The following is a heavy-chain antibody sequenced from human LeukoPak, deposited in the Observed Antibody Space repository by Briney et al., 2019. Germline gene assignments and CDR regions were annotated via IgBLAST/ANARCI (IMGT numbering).Heavy chain of an antibody. CDR3: AKGTPADRGYCSGGSCYSAGYFDY. D-gene: IGHD2-15*01. J-gene: IGHJ4*02. Sequence: PGGSLRLSCAASGFNFSSYAMSWVRQAPGKGLEWVSTISGSGGSTYYADSVKGRFTISRDNSKNTLYLQMNSLRAEDTAVYYCAKGTPADRGYCSGGSCYSAGYFDYWGQGTLVTVSS. CDR2: ISGSGGST. CDR1: GFNFSSYA. V-gene: IGHV3-23*01.